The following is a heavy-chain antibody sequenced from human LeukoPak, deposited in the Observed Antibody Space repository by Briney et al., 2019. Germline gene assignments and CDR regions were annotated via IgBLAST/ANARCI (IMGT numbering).Heavy chain of an antibody. V-gene: IGHV4-39*01. CDR3: ARLVGAATDPFWS. Sequence: PSETLSLPCTVSGGSTSSRRYYWGWIRQPPGKGLEWIASIYYSGSTYYNPSLKSRVTISIDTSKNQFSLKVSSVTAADTAVYYCARLVGAATDPFWSCGQGALVTVSS. J-gene: IGHJ5*02. D-gene: IGHD1-26*01. CDR1: GGSTSSRRYY. CDR2: IYYSGST.